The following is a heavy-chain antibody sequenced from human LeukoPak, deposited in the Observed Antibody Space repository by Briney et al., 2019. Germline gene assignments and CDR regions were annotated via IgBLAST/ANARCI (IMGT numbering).Heavy chain of an antibody. J-gene: IGHJ4*02. V-gene: IGHV1-46*01. CDR2: INPSGGST. CDR3: AREGTTTVVTMAFDY. CDR1: GYTFTSYY. D-gene: IGHD4-23*01. Sequence: ASVKVSCTASGYTFTSYYMHWVRQAPGQGLEWMGIINPSGGSTSYAQKFQGRVTMTRDMSTSTVYMGLSSLRSEDTAVYYCAREGTTTVVTMAFDYWGQGTLVTVSS.